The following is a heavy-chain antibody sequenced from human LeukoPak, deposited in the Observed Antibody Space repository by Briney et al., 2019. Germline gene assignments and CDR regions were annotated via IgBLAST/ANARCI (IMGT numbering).Heavy chain of an antibody. Sequence: KASETLSLTCTVSGGSISSGGYYWSWIRQHPGKGLEWIGYIYYSGSTYYNPSLKSRVTISVDTSKNQFSLKLSSVTAADTAVYYCAREPRYCSRTTSCYHANYFYYMDVWGKGTTVTVSS. V-gene: IGHV4-31*03. D-gene: IGHD2-2*01. CDR3: AREPRYCSRTTSCYHANYFYYMDV. J-gene: IGHJ6*03. CDR1: GGSISSGGYY. CDR2: IYYSGST.